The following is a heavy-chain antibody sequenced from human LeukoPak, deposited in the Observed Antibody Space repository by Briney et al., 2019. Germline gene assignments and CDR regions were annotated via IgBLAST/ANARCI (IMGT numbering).Heavy chain of an antibody. V-gene: IGHV4-39*07. CDR3: ATTTVRLGY. CDR2: IYYSGTT. CDR1: GVSISSSSKY. Sequence: ASETLSLTCTVSGVSISSSSKYWGWIRQSPGKGLEWIGSIYYSGTTYYNPSLKSRVTISVDTSKNQLSLKLSSVTAADTAVYYCATTTVRLGYWGQGTLVTVSS. D-gene: IGHD4-17*01. J-gene: IGHJ4*02.